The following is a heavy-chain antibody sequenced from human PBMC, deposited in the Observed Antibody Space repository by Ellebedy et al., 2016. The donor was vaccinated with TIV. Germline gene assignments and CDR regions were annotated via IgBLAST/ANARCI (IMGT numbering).Heavy chain of an antibody. Sequence: GESLKISCTASGFTFNIFAMHWVRLTPAKGLEWLGVIMYDGTNRWYVDSLEGRFTISRDNAKNSLFLQMNSLRAEDTAVYYCAREMLDGYNSGGFGYWGQGTLVTVSS. CDR3: AREMLDGYNSGGFGY. CDR2: IMYDGTNR. V-gene: IGHV3-33*08. J-gene: IGHJ4*02. CDR1: GFTFNIFA. D-gene: IGHD5-24*01.